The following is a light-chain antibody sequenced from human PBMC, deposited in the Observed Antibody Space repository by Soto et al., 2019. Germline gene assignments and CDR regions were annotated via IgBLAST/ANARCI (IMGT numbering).Light chain of an antibody. CDR1: QSLLHSNGYKY. Sequence: DIVMTQSPLSLPVTPGEPASISCRSSQSLLHSNGYKYLDWYLQKPGQSPQLLIYLGSNRASGVPDRFSGSGSGTDFTLKISRVEAEDVGVYYCMQPLQSWTFGQVTTAEMK. CDR3: MQPLQSWT. CDR2: LGS. V-gene: IGKV2-28*01. J-gene: IGKJ1*01.